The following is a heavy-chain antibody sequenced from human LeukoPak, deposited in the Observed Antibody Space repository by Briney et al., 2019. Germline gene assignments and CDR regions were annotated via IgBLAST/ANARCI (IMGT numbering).Heavy chain of an antibody. J-gene: IGHJ6*02. Sequence: GGSLRLSCTASGFTFGDYAMSWVRQAPGKGLEWVGFIRSKAYGGTTEYAASVKGRFTISRDDSKSIAYLQMNSLKTEDTAVYYCTSHGDFWSGYHPGEYYYGMDVWGQGTTVTVSS. D-gene: IGHD3-3*01. CDR1: GFTFGDYA. CDR3: TSHGDFWSGYHPGEYYYGMDV. V-gene: IGHV3-49*04. CDR2: IRSKAYGGTT.